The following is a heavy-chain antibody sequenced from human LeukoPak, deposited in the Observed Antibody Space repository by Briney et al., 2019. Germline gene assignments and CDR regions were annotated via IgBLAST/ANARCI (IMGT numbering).Heavy chain of an antibody. J-gene: IGHJ4*02. V-gene: IGHV3-21*01. CDR3: ARVRGYDDY. D-gene: IGHD5-12*01. Sequence: SGGSLRLSCAASGFTLSSYSMNWVRQAPGKGLEWVSSISSSSSYIYYADSVKGRFTNYRDNAKNSLYLQMNSLRAEDAAVYYCARVRGYDDYWGQGTLVTVSS. CDR2: ISSSSSYI. CDR1: GFTLSSYS.